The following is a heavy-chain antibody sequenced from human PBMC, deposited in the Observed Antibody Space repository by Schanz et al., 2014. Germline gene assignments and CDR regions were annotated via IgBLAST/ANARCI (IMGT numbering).Heavy chain of an antibody. CDR3: ESQTGSPNY. CDR1: GFTFSNYW. D-gene: IGHD6-13*01. Sequence: EVQLLESGGGLVQPGGSLRLSCVASGFTFSNYWMTWVRQAPGKGLEWVANIKHDGSVKDYVDSVEGRFTISRDNAKRSLFLQMNSLRVEDTAVYFCESQTGSPNYWGQGTLVTVSS. J-gene: IGHJ4*02. V-gene: IGHV3-7*02. CDR2: IKHDGSVK.